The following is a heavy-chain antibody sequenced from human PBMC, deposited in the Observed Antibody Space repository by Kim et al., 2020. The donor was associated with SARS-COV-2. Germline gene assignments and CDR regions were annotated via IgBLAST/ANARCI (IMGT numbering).Heavy chain of an antibody. V-gene: IGHV4-39*01. J-gene: IGHJ4*02. CDR3: ARLRPGSYLNYFDY. CDR2: IYYSGST. Sequence: SETLSLTCTVSGGSISSSSYYWGWIRQPPGKGLEWIGSIYYSGSTYYNPSLKSRVTISVDTSKNQFSLKLSSVTAADTAVYYCARLRPGSYLNYFDYWGQGTLVTVSS. D-gene: IGHD1-26*01. CDR1: GGSISSSSYY.